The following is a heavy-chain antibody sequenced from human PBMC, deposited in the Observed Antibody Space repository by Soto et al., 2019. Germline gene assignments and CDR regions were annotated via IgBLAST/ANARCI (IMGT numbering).Heavy chain of an antibody. CDR2: MNPNSGNT. CDR1: GYTFTSYD. V-gene: IGHV1-8*01. D-gene: IGHD6-19*01. J-gene: IGHJ4*02. Sequence: QVQLVQSGAEVKKPGAAVKVSCKASGYTFTSYDINWVRQATGQGLEWMGWMNPNSGNTGYAHKFQGRVTLTSTTAISTAYMELSRLRSEDTAVYYCARGGLDSSGWYVYRLFDYWGQGTLVTVSS. CDR3: ARGGLDSSGWYVYRLFDY.